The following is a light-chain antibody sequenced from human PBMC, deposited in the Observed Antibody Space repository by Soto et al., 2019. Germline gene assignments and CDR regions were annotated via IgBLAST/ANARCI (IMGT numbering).Light chain of an antibody. CDR1: SSDVGAYNY. Sequence: QSVLTQPASVSGSPGQSVTISCTGTSSDVGAYNYVSWYQHHPGKAPKLMIYDLNNRPSGISDRFSGSKSVNTASLTISGLQAEDEADYYCLSYATGSTRVFGGGTKLTVL. V-gene: IGLV2-14*01. J-gene: IGLJ3*02. CDR3: LSYATGSTRV. CDR2: DLN.